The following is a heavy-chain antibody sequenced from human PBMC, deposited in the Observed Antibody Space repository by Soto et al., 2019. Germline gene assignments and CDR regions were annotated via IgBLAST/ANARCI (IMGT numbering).Heavy chain of an antibody. CDR3: ARALASVSYYAFDI. V-gene: IGHV3-21*01. CDR1: GFTFSTYI. J-gene: IGHJ3*02. D-gene: IGHD1-26*01. CDR2: ISTSSSYI. Sequence: EVQLVESGGGLVKPGGSLRLSCTASGFTFSTYIMNWVRQAPGKGLEWVSSISTSSSYIYYADSLKGRFTISRDNAKNSLYLQMNSLRAEDTAVYYCARALASVSYYAFDIWGQGTMVTVSS.